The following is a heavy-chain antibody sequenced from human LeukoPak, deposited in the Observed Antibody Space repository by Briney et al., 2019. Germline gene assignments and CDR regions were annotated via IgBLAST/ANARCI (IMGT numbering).Heavy chain of an antibody. CDR3: ARADLTHSQYYDFWSGPQGY. J-gene: IGHJ4*02. Sequence: PGGSLRLSCAASGFTFTSYGMHWVRQAPGKGLEWVALISYDRSNTYYADSVKGRFTISRDNSEKTLYLQMNSLRSEDTAVYYCARADLTHSQYYDFWSGPQGYWGQGTLVTVSS. V-gene: IGHV3-30*03. D-gene: IGHD3-3*01. CDR2: ISYDRSNT. CDR1: GFTFTSYG.